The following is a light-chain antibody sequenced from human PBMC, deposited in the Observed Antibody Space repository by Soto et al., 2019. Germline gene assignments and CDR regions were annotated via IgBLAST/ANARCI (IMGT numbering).Light chain of an antibody. V-gene: IGKV3-11*01. CDR1: QSVTTY. CDR2: DAS. J-gene: IGKJ2*01. CDR3: QQRSNWPPGYT. Sequence: ETVLTQSPATLSLSPGERATLSCRASQSVTTYLAWYHQKPGQAPRLLIYDASNRATGIPARFSGSGSGTDFTLTISSLEPEDFAVYYCQQRSNWPPGYTFGQGTKLEIK.